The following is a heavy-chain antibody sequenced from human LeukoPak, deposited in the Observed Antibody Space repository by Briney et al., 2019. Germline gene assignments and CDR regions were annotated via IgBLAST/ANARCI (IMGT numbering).Heavy chain of an antibody. Sequence: PGGSLRLSCAASGFTFSSYAMSWVRQAPGKGLEWVSSISSSSSYIYYADSVKGRFTISRDSAKNSLYLQMNSLRAEDTAVYYCARVGDYGEYLYYYYMDVWGKGTTVTVSS. CDR1: GFTFSSYA. D-gene: IGHD4-17*01. V-gene: IGHV3-21*01. CDR3: ARVGDYGEYLYYYYMDV. J-gene: IGHJ6*03. CDR2: ISSSSSYI.